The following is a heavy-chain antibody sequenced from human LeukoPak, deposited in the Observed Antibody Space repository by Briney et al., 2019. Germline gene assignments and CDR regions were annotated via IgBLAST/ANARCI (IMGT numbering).Heavy chain of an antibody. J-gene: IGHJ4*02. D-gene: IGHD6-19*01. CDR1: GGSFSGYY. CDR2: INHSGST. V-gene: IGHV4-34*01. Sequence: SETLSLTCAVYGGSFSGYYWSWIRQPPGKGLEWIGEINHSGSTNYNPSLKSRVTISVGTSKNQFSLKLSSVTAADTAVYYCARGRGASSGWYYWGQGTLVTVSS. CDR3: ARGRGASSGWYY.